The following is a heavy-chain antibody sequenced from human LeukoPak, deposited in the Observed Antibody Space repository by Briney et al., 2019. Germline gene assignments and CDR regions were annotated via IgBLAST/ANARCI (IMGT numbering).Heavy chain of an antibody. V-gene: IGHV1-2*02. D-gene: IGHD6-13*01. CDR2: INPNSGGT. Sequence: ASVKVSCKASGYTFTGYYMHWVRQAPGQGLEWMGWINPNSGGTNYAQKFQGRVTMTRDTSTSTVYMELSSLRSEDTAVYYCARGRGIAAAGMGFDPWGQGTLVTVSS. CDR1: GYTFTGYY. J-gene: IGHJ5*02. CDR3: ARGRGIAAAGMGFDP.